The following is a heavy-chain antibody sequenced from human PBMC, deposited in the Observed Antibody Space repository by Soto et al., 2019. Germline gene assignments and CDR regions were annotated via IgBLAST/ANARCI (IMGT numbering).Heavy chain of an antibody. J-gene: IGHJ4*02. D-gene: IGHD2-15*01. CDR3: ARSGGSLDY. CDR1: GCSISSYY. CDR2: IYYSGST. V-gene: IGHV4-59*01. Sequence: SETLSLTCPVSGCSISSYYWSWIRQPPGKGLEWIGYIYYSGSTNYNPSLKSRVTISVDTSKNQFSLKLNSVTAADTAVYYCARSGGSLDYWGQGTLVPVSS.